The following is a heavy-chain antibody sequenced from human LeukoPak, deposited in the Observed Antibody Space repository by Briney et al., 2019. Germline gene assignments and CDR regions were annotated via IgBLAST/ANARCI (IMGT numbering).Heavy chain of an antibody. D-gene: IGHD1-14*01. CDR1: GLTVSTND. V-gene: IGHV3-53*01. Sequence: GGSLRLSCAASGLTVSTNDMGWVRQAPGQGLEWVSFLLNGVTYYADSVKCRFTISRDNSKNTLYLQMNSLRVEDTAMSYCTKSGPPDPYWGQGTMVTVSS. CDR2: LLNGVT. J-gene: IGHJ3*01. CDR3: TKSGPPDPY.